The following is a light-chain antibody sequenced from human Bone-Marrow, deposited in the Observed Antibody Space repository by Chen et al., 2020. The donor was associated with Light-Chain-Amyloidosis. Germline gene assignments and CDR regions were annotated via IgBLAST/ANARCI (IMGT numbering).Light chain of an antibody. J-gene: IGLJ2*01. CDR2: RDT. V-gene: IGLV3-25*02. CDR1: DLPTKY. CDR3: QPAESSGNYDVT. Sequence: SYELTQPPSVSVSPGQTAGITCSGDDLPTKYAYWYQQKPGQAPVLVIHRDTERPSGTAERFSGASTGTTATLTISGVQAEEEADYHGQPAESSGNYDVTFGGGTKRTGL.